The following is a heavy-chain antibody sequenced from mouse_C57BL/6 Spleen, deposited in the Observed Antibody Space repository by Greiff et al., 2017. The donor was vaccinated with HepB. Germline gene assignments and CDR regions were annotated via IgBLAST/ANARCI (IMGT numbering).Heavy chain of an antibody. D-gene: IGHD1-1*01. Sequence: VQLKESGPGLVKPSQTVFLTCTVTGISITSGNYRWSWIRQFPGNKLEWIGYIYYSGTLTYNPSLTSRTTIPRDTPKNQFLLEMNSLTAEDTATYYCARDRSYNWYFDVWGTGTTVTVSS. CDR3: ARDRSYNWYFDV. V-gene: IGHV3-5*01. CDR1: GISITSGNYR. J-gene: IGHJ1*03. CDR2: IYYSGTL.